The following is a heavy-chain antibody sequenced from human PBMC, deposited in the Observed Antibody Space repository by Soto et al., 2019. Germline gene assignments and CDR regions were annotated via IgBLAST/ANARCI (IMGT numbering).Heavy chain of an antibody. CDR3: TPDPILAAAGGSDP. Sequence: EVQLVESGGGLVKPGGSLRFPWEAPELPCINPWLSWFPRPPGKGLDWVGKIKSNTDGGTTDYAAPVNGRFTISRDDSKTTLYLQMSSLKTEDTAVYYCTPDPILAAAGGSDPWGQGTLVTVSS. CDR2: IKSNTDGGTT. D-gene: IGHD6-13*01. J-gene: IGHJ5*02. V-gene: IGHV3-15*01. CDR1: ELPCINPW.